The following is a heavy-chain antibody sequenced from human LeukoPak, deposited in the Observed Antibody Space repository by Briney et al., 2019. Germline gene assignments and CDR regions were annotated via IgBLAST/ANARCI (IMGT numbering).Heavy chain of an antibody. Sequence: PSETLSLTCTVSGGSISSYYWSWIRQPPGKGLEWIGYIYYSGSTNYNPSLKGRVTISVDTSKNQFSLKLSSVTAADTAVYYCARVSQLWLNGMDVWGQGTTVTVSS. CDR1: GGSISSYY. J-gene: IGHJ6*02. D-gene: IGHD5-18*01. CDR2: IYYSGST. V-gene: IGHV4-59*01. CDR3: ARVSQLWLNGMDV.